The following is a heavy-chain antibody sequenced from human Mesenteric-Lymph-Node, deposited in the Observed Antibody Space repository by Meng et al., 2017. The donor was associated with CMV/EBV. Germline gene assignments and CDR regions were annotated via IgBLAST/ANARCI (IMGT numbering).Heavy chain of an antibody. J-gene: IGHJ6*02. Sequence: GGSLRLSCAASGFTFDDYAMHWVRQAPGKGLEWVSGISWNSGSIGYADSVKGRFTISRDNAKNSLYLQMNSLRAEDTALYYCAKDISHREWLHVNYYYYGMDVWGQGTTVTVSS. D-gene: IGHD5-12*01. CDR2: ISWNSGSI. CDR3: AKDISHREWLHVNYYYYGMDV. V-gene: IGHV3-9*01. CDR1: GFTFDDYA.